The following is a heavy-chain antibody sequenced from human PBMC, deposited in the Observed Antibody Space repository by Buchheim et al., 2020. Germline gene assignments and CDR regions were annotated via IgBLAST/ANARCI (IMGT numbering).Heavy chain of an antibody. V-gene: IGHV3-48*03. CDR1: GFMFSSYE. CDR3: VRDRGFVIDY. CDR2: ISSRGDTI. Sequence: EVQLVESGGGLVQPGGSLRLSCAASGFMFSSYEMNWVRQAPGKGLEWVSYISSRGDTIHYADSVKGRFTISRDNAKNLLDLQMNSLRVDDTAVYYCVRDRGFVIDYWGQGAL. D-gene: IGHD3-10*01. J-gene: IGHJ4*02.